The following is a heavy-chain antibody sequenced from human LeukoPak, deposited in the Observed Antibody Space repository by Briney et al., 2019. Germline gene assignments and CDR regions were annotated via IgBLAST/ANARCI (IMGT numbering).Heavy chain of an antibody. CDR3: ARVTVTRGGAFDI. D-gene: IGHD4-17*01. CDR1: GYTFTSYD. V-gene: IGHV1-8*01. Sequence: VASVKVSCKASGYTFTSYDINWVRQATGQGLEWMGWMNPNSGNTGYAQKFQGRVTMTRNTSISTAYMELSSLRSEDTAVYYCARVTVTRGGAFDIWGQGTVVTVSS. CDR2: MNPNSGNT. J-gene: IGHJ3*02.